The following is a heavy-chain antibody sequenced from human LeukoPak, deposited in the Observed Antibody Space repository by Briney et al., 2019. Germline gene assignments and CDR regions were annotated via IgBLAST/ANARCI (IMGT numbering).Heavy chain of an antibody. CDR1: GYTFTSYD. V-gene: IGHV1-8*01. CDR3: ASESSTSWYHWFDP. CDR2: MNPNSGNT. D-gene: IGHD2-2*01. J-gene: IGHJ5*02. Sequence: GASVKVSRTASGYTFTSYDINWVRQATGQGLEWMGWMNPNSGNTGYAQKFQGRVTMTRNTSISTAYMELSSLRSEDTAVYYCASESSTSWYHWFDPWGQGTLVTVSS.